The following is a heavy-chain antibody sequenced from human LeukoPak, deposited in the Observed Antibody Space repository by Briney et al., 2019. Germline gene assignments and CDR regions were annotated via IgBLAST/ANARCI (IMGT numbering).Heavy chain of an antibody. CDR2: IKTDGSEK. J-gene: IGHJ4*02. CDR3: ARDWNGSGSPNDF. D-gene: IGHD3-10*01. Sequence: PGGSLRLSCAVSGFTFSTYWMSWVRQAPGRGLEWVANIKTDGSEKYYVDSVKGRFTISRDNAKNSLYLQMNSLRAEDTAVYYCARDWNGSGSPNDFWSQGTLVTVSS. V-gene: IGHV3-7*01. CDR1: GFTFSTYW.